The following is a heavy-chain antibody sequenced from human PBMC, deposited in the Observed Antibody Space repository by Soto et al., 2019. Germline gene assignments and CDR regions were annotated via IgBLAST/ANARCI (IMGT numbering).Heavy chain of an antibody. CDR2: VNGGGFST. J-gene: IGHJ3*02. D-gene: IGHD2-8*01. V-gene: IGHV3-23*01. Sequence: EVQMLESGGDLVQPGGSLRLSCVASGFTFNSYAINWVRQAPGKGLGWVSGVNGGGFSTFYEDSVKGRLTISRDNSKNKVYLQMNNLIAEDAALYYCAKELTNTTKGAFDIWGQGTMVTVSS. CDR3: AKELTNTTKGAFDI. CDR1: GFTFNSYA.